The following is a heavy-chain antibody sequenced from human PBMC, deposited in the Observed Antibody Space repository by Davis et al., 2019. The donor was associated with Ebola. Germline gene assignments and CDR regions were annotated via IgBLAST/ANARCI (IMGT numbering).Heavy chain of an antibody. CDR1: GASISNYF. CDR2: ISPSGTT. CDR3: ASVVLRTSISFAPNFDS. J-gene: IGHJ4*02. D-gene: IGHD3-16*02. V-gene: IGHV4-4*07. Sequence: SETLFLTCSVSGASISNYFWTWIRQPAGKGLEWVGRISPSGTTKYNSSLKSRITMSVAASRNQFSLKLSSVTAADTAVYYCASVVLRTSISFAPNFDSWGQGTLVTVSS.